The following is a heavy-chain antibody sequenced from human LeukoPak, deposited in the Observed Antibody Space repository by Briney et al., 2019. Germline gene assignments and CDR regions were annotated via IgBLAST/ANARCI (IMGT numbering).Heavy chain of an antibody. Sequence: SETLSLTCTVSGGSISSSSYYWGWIRQPPGKGLEWIGSIYYSGSTYYNPSLKSRVTISVDTSKNQFSLKLSSVTAADTAVYYCARQDLAVADRFDYWGQGTLVTVSS. CDR2: IYYSGST. D-gene: IGHD6-19*01. J-gene: IGHJ4*02. V-gene: IGHV4-39*01. CDR1: GGSISSSSYY. CDR3: ARQDLAVADRFDY.